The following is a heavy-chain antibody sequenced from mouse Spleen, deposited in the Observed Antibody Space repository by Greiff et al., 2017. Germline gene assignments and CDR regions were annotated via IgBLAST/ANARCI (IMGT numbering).Heavy chain of an antibody. CDR3: ARERDYYYGSSYGGYYFDY. J-gene: IGHJ2*01. CDR2: IWTGGGT. Sequence: QVQLKESGPGLVAPSQSLSITCTVSGFSLTSYAISWVRQPPGKGLEWLGVIWTGGGTNYNSALKSRLSISKDNSKSQVFLKMNSLQTDDTARYYCARERDYYYGSSYGGYYFDYWGQGTTLTVSS. CDR1: GFSLTSYA. V-gene: IGHV2-9-1*01. D-gene: IGHD1-1*01.